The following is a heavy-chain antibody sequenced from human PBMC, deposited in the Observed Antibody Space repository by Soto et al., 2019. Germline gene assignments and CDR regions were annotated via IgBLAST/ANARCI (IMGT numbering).Heavy chain of an antibody. CDR1: GYTLTELS. J-gene: IGHJ6*02. Sequence: ASVKVSCKVSGYTLTELSMHWVRQAPGKGLEWMGGFDPEDGETIYAQKFQGRVTMTEDTSTDTAYMELSSLRSEDTAVYYCATFTLTYCSSTSCYNYYYYYGMDVWGQGTTVTVSS. D-gene: IGHD2-2*02. CDR2: FDPEDGET. CDR3: ATFTLTYCSSTSCYNYYYYYGMDV. V-gene: IGHV1-24*01.